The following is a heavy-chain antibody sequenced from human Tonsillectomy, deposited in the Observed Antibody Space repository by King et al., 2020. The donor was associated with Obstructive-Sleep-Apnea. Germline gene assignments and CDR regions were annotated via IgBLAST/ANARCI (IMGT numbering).Heavy chain of an antibody. D-gene: IGHD1-26*01. CDR1: GGSFSAYY. V-gene: IGHV4-34*01. J-gene: IGHJ4*02. CDR2: INHSGST. Sequence: VQLQQWGAGLLKPSETLSLTCAVYGGSFSAYYWGWIRQPPGKGLEWIGEINHSGSTNCNPSLKSRVTISVDTSRNQFSLNLHSVTAADTAVYYCARVLGAAGPDYFFDYWGQGTLVTVSS. CDR3: ARVLGAAGPDYFFDY.